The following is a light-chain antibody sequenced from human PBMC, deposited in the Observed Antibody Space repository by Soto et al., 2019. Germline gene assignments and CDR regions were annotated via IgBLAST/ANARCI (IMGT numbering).Light chain of an antibody. Sequence: QSALTQPASVSGSPGQSSTISCTGTSSDVGGYNYVSWYQQHPGKAPKLMIYEVSNRTSGVSNRFSGSKSGNTASLTISGLQAEDEADYYCSSYTSSSTLGIFGGGTKLTVL. J-gene: IGLJ2*01. V-gene: IGLV2-14*01. CDR1: SSDVGGYNY. CDR2: EVS. CDR3: SSYTSSSTLGI.